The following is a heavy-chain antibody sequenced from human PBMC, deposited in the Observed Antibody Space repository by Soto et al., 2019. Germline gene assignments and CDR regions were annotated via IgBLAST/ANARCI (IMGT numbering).Heavy chain of an antibody. J-gene: IGHJ6*03. CDR1: GFTFSSYG. Sequence: QVQLVESGGGVVQPGRSLRLSCAASGFTFSSYGMHWVRQAPGKGLEWVAVLWYDGSNKYYADSVKGRFTISRDNSKNTLYLQMNSLRAEDTAVYYCARELGIAAAGTAPYYYYYYYMDVWGKGTTVTVSS. D-gene: IGHD6-13*01. CDR3: ARELGIAAAGTAPYYYYYYYMDV. CDR2: LWYDGSNK. V-gene: IGHV3-33*01.